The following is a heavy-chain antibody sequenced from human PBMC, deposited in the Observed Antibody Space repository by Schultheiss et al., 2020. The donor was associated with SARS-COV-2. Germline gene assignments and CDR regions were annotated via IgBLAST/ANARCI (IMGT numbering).Heavy chain of an antibody. CDR1: GGSISSGDYY. CDR2: IDWDDDK. V-gene: IGHV2-70*18. CDR3: ARIQVELTYYYYYGMDV. D-gene: IGHD1-7*01. Sequence: TLSLTCTVSGGSISSGDYYWSWIRQPPGKALEWLALIDWDDDKYYSTSLKTRLTISKDTSKNQVVLTMTNMDPVDTATYYCARIQVELTYYYYYGMDVWGQGTTVTVSS. J-gene: IGHJ6*02.